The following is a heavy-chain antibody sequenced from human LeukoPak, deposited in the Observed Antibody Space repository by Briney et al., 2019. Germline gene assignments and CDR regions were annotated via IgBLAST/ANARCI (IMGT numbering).Heavy chain of an antibody. CDR3: AKLSYYYGSGSYHPFDY. CDR1: GFTFSSYG. D-gene: IGHD3-10*01. Sequence: PGGSLRLSSAASGFTFSSYGMHWVRQAPGKGLEGLACIRYDGSNKYYADSVKGRFTISRDNSKNTLYLQMNSLRAEDTAVYYRAKLSYYYGSGSYHPFDYWGQGTLVTVSS. CDR2: IRYDGSNK. V-gene: IGHV3-30*02. J-gene: IGHJ4*02.